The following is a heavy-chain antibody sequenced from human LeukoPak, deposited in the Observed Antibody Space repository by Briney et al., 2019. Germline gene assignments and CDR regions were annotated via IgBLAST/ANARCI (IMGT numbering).Heavy chain of an antibody. CDR2: IYHPTTT. D-gene: IGHD6-19*01. J-gene: IGHJ4*02. V-gene: IGHV4-59*02. CDR1: GGSVSSDY. Sequence: PSETLSLTCSVSGGSVSSDYRSWIRHSPGTGLEWIGYIYHPTTTNYNPSLKSRVSMSLDTSKNQFSLDLTSVTAADTAMYFCATGHSSGWFDFWGRGTLVTVSS. CDR3: ATGHSSGWFDF.